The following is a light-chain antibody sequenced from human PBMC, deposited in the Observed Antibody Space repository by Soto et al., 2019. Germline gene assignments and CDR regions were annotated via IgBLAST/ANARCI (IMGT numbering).Light chain of an antibody. CDR1: HTEWSG. CDR3: QHYNSYSEA. V-gene: IGKV1-5*03. J-gene: IGKJ1*01. Sequence: EIRVRQSAYNQSGSVGERVDMXCRASHTEWSGLVWFQQTTGKAPKLLIYKASTLKSGGPPSSSGSGSATAFTPPISSQQPDDFATYYWQHYNSYSEAVGQGTKVDI. CDR2: KAS.